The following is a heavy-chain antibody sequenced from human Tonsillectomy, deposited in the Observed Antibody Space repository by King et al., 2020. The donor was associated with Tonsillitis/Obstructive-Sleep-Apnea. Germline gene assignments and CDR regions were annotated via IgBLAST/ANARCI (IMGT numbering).Heavy chain of an antibody. J-gene: IGHJ4*02. CDR2: INHSGST. D-gene: IGHD7-27*01. CDR3: AGQNLWGYYFDY. V-gene: IGHV4-34*01. Sequence: VQLQQWGAGLLKPSETLSLTCAVYGGSFSGYNWTWIRQPPGKGLEWIGEINHSGSTTYNPSHKSRVTISLDTSKNQFSLKLSSVTAADTAVYYCAGQNLWGYYFDYWGQGTPVTVSS. CDR1: GGSFSGYN.